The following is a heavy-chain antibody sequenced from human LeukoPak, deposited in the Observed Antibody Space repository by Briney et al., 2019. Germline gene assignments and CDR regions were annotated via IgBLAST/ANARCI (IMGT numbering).Heavy chain of an antibody. CDR1: GLTFSSYA. CDR3: AKDRTSTGATVRFDP. D-gene: IGHD1-26*01. CDR2: ISGSGGST. J-gene: IGHJ5*02. V-gene: IGHV3-23*01. Sequence: GGSLRLSCAASGLTFSSYAVSWVRQAPGKGLEWVSSISGSGGSTYYADSVKGRFTISRDNSENTLYLQMNSLRAEDTAVYYCAKDRTSTGATVRFDPWGQGTLV.